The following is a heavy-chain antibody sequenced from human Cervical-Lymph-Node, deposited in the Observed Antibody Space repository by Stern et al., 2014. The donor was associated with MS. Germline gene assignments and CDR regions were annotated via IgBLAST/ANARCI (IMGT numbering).Heavy chain of an antibody. Sequence: VQLVESGAEVKKPGSSVKVSCKASGGTFSSYAISWVRQAPGQGLEWMGGIIPIFCTSSYAQKFQGRVTITADESTSTAYMELSSLRSEDTAVYYCARGVRLRGGMDVWGQGTTVTVSS. J-gene: IGHJ6*02. D-gene: IGHD4-17*01. V-gene: IGHV1-69*01. CDR3: ARGVRLRGGMDV. CDR1: GGTFSSYA. CDR2: IIPIFCTS.